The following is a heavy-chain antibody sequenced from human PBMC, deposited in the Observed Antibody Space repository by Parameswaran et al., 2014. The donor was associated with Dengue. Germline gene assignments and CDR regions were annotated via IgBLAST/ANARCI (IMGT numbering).Heavy chain of an antibody. CDR1: AISSA. Sequence: AISSARWIRQPPGKALEWIGYIYYSGSTNYNPSLKSRVTISVDTSKNQFSLKLSSVTAADTAVYYCASRESQGVVRGFRGYFDLWGRGTLVTVSS. CDR3: ASRESQGVVRGFRGYFDL. D-gene: IGHD3-10*01. J-gene: IGHJ2*01. V-gene: IGHV4-59*01. CDR2: IYYSGST.